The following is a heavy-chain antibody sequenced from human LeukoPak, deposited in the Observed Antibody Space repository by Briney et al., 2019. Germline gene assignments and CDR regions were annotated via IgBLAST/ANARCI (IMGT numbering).Heavy chain of an antibody. V-gene: IGHV1-69*06. CDR1: GDTFTTYA. CDR2: IIPMFGTP. CDR3: ARAGIPGYCTNVTCSNWLDP. Sequence: ASVKVSCKASGDTFTTYAIIWVRQAPGQGLEWMGGIIPMFGTPNYAQRLQGRVTITADKSTNTAYMELGSLRSEDTAVYYCARAGIPGYCTNVTCSNWLDPWGQGTLVTVSS. J-gene: IGHJ5*02. D-gene: IGHD2-8*01.